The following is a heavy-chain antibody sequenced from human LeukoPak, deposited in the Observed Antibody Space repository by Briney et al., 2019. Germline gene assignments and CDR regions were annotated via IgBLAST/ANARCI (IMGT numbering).Heavy chain of an antibody. V-gene: IGHV4-4*07. Sequence: SETLSLTCTVSGGSISSYYWSWIRQPAGKGLEWIGRIYTSGSTNYNPPLKSRVTMSVDTSKNQFSLKLSSVTAADTAVYYCASLAYCGGDCYSTDAFDIWGQGTMVTVSS. D-gene: IGHD2-21*02. J-gene: IGHJ3*02. CDR3: ASLAYCGGDCYSTDAFDI. CDR2: IYTSGST. CDR1: GGSISSYY.